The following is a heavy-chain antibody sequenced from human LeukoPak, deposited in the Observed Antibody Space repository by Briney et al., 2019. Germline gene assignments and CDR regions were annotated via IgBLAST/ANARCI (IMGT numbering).Heavy chain of an antibody. V-gene: IGHV3-66*01. CDR1: GFTVSSNY. CDR3: AREGGDSSGYYYVTTVTTYYYYMDV. D-gene: IGHD3-22*01. CDR2: IYSGGNT. J-gene: IGHJ6*03. Sequence: GGSLRLSCAASGFTVSSNYMSWVRQAPGKGLEWVSVIYSGGNTYYADSVKGRFTISRDNSKNTLYLQMNSLRAEDTAVYYCAREGGDSSGYYYVTTVTTYYYYMDVWGKGTTVTISS.